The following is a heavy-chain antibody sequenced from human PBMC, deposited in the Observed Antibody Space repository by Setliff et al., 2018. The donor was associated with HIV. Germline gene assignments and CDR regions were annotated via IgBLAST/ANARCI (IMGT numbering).Heavy chain of an antibody. Sequence: SETLSLTCTVSGGSIGSGSFYWGWIRQPPGKGLEWIGTIYHSGTTYYNPSLKSRVTISVDTSKNQFSLKLSSVTAADTAVYYCARHSSGWFHPDYWGQGTPVTVS. CDR3: ARHSSGWFHPDY. V-gene: IGHV4-39*01. D-gene: IGHD6-19*01. CDR1: GGSIGSGSFY. J-gene: IGHJ4*02. CDR2: IYHSGTT.